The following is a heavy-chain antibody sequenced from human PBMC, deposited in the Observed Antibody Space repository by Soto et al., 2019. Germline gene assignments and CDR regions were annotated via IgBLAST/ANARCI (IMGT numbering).Heavy chain of an antibody. CDR1: GFTFSESA. Sequence: ELQLVESGGGLVQPGGSLKLSCAASGFTFSESAMHWVRQASGKGLEWVGRIRNKDNNYATAYTASVKGRFTISRDDSKNTVYLQMNSLKIDDTAVYYCTLRRDWTAVDLFEYWGLGTLVTVSS. V-gene: IGHV3-73*02. CDR2: IRNKDNNYAT. J-gene: IGHJ4*02. CDR3: TLRRDWTAVDLFEY. D-gene: IGHD5-18*01.